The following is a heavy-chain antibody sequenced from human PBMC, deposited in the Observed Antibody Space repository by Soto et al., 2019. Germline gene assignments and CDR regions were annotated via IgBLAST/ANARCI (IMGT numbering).Heavy chain of an antibody. CDR1: GFTFSSYG. CDR2: ISYDGSNK. Sequence: GSLRLSCAASGFTFSSYGMHWVRQAPGKGLEWVAVISYDGSNKYYADSVKGRFTISRDNSKNTLYLQMNSLRAEDTAVYYCAKDRSIAAAGPVGYYYYYGLHGWGQGTTVTVAS. J-gene: IGHJ6*02. D-gene: IGHD6-13*01. V-gene: IGHV3-30*18. CDR3: AKDRSIAAAGPVGYYYYYGLHG.